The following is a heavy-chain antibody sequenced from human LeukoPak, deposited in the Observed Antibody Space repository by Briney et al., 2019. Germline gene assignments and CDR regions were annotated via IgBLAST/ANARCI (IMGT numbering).Heavy chain of an antibody. CDR1: GFTFSSYE. V-gene: IGHV3-23*01. CDR3: AKGRSLPPYYFDY. J-gene: IGHJ4*02. CDR2: LSTSGGTT. Sequence: PGGSLRLSCAASGFTFSSYEMNWVRQAPGKGLEWVSTLSTSGGTTYYADSVKGRFIISRDNSKNTLYLQLNSLRAEDTALYYCAKGRSLPPYYFDYWGQGTLVTVSS.